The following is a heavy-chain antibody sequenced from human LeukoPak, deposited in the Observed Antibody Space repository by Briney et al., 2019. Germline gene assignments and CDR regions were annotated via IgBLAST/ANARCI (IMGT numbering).Heavy chain of an antibody. CDR2: ISGSGGST. Sequence: GGSLRLSCAASGFTFSSYAMSWVRQAPGKGLEWVSAISGSGGSTYYADSVKGRFTISRDNSKNTLYLQMNSLRAEDTAVYYCAKDCMSRYGDFPYYYYYMDVWGKGTTVTVSS. CDR1: GFTFSSYA. D-gene: IGHD4-17*01. CDR3: AKDCMSRYGDFPYYYYYMDV. V-gene: IGHV3-23*01. J-gene: IGHJ6*03.